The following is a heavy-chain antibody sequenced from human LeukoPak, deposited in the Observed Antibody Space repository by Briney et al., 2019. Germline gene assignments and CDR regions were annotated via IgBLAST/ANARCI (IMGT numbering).Heavy chain of an antibody. D-gene: IGHD3-22*01. CDR1: GGSISSYY. CDR3: ARTREVVNFDY. J-gene: IGHJ4*02. Sequence: PSETLSLTCTVSGGSISSYYWSWIRQPPGKGLEWIGYIYYSGSTNYNPSLKSRVTISVDTSKNQFSLKLSSVTAADTDVYYCARTREVVNFDYWGQGTLVTVSS. V-gene: IGHV4-59*01. CDR2: IYYSGST.